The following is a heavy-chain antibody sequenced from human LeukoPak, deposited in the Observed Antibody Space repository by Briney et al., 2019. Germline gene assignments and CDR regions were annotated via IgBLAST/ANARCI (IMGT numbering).Heavy chain of an antibody. V-gene: IGHV1-18*01. CDR1: GYTFDTYG. CDR2: ISAYNGNTNYAQNT. Sequence: ASVKVSCKASGYTFDTYGISWVRQAPGQGLEWMGWISAYNGNTNYAQNTNYAQKLQGRVTMTTETSTSTAYMEVRSLRSDDTAVYYWARGDYGDKFAYWGRGTLVTTSS. CDR3: ARGDYGDKFAY. J-gene: IGHJ4*02. D-gene: IGHD4-17*01.